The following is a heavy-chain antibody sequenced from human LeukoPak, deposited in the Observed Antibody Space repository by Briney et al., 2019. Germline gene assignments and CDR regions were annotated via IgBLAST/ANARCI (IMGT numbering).Heavy chain of an antibody. D-gene: IGHD6-13*01. J-gene: IGHJ4*02. CDR2: IRQDGDTK. CDR3: ARSLPYGTTWYGRSDF. CDR1: GFPFNAYW. Sequence: GGSLRLSCAASGFPFNAYWMTWVRQAPGKGLEWVANIRQDGDTKYYVDSVKGRFTISRDNAMNSLYLQMNSLKAEDTAIYYCARSLPYGTTWYGRSDFWGQGTLVTVSS. V-gene: IGHV3-7*03.